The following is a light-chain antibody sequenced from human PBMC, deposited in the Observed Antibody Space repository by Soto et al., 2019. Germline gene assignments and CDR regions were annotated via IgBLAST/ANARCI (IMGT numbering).Light chain of an antibody. Sequence: DIQMTQSPSTLSASVGDRVTITCRASQSISSWLAWYQQKPGKAPKLLIYDAYSLESGVPSRFSGSGSGPEFTLTISSLQPDDFATYYCQQYNSYARTFGPGTKVDIK. J-gene: IGKJ3*01. CDR3: QQYNSYART. CDR1: QSISSW. CDR2: DAY. V-gene: IGKV1-5*01.